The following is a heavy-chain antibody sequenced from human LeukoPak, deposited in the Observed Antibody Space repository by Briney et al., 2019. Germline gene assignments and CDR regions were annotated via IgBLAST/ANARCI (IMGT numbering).Heavy chain of an antibody. D-gene: IGHD6-13*01. CDR3: AKTVAAAGTVY. Sequence: GGSLRLSCAASGFTFSNYNMHWVRQAPGKGLEWVSIISYDGSTKYYADSVKGRFTVSRDNSKNTLYLQMNSLRAEDTAVYYCAKTVAAAGTVYWGQGTLVTVSS. V-gene: IGHV3-30*18. CDR1: GFTFSNYN. CDR2: ISYDGSTK. J-gene: IGHJ4*02.